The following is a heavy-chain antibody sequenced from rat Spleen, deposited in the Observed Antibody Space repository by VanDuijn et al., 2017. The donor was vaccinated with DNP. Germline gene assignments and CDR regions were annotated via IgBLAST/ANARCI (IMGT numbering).Heavy chain of an antibody. CDR1: GFTFSDYD. CDR2: IRTSGGNT. V-gene: IGHV5-25*01. J-gene: IGHJ4*01. CDR3: ARRTMDA. Sequence: EVQLVESGGGLVQPGRSLKLSCAASGFTFSDYDMAWVRQAPTKGLEWVASIRTSGGNTYYRDSVKGRFTVSRDNAKSTLYLQMDSLKSEDTATYYCARRTMDAWGQGTSVTVSS.